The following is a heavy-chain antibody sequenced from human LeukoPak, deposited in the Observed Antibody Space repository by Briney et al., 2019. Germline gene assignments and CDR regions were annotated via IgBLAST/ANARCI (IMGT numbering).Heavy chain of an antibody. D-gene: IGHD3-3*01. CDR1: GFTFSSYG. J-gene: IGHJ4*02. V-gene: IGHV3-30*02. CDR2: IRYDGSNK. CDR3: AKDVFHAVPPHFDY. Sequence: GGSLRLSCAASGFTFSSYGMHWVRQAPGKGLEWGAFIRYDGSNKYYADSVKGRFTISRDNSKNTLYLQMNSLRAEDTAVYYCAKDVFHAVPPHFDYWGQGTLVTVSS.